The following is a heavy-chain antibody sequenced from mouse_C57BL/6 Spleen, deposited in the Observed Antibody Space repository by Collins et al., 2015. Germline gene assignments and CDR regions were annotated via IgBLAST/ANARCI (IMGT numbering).Heavy chain of an antibody. CDR2: IYPRDGST. Sequence: VQLQQSGPELVKPGASVKLSCKASGYTFTSYDINWVKQRPGQGLEWIGWIYPRDGSTKYNEKFKGKATLTVDTSSSTAYMELHSLTSEDSAVYFCARSRQLRLPYYYAMDYWGQGTSVTVSS. CDR3: ARSRQLRLPYYYAMDY. CDR1: GYTFTSYD. J-gene: IGHJ4*01. D-gene: IGHD3-2*02. V-gene: IGHV1-85*01.